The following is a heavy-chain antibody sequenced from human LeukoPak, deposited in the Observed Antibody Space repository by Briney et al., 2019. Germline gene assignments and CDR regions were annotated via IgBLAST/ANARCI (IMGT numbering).Heavy chain of an antibody. V-gene: IGHV1-69*13. D-gene: IGHD6-19*01. CDR2: IIPIFGTA. CDR3: ARDLSGSGWEYYFDY. CDR1: GGTFSSYA. Sequence: SVQVSCTASGGTFSSYAISWVRQAPGQALQWMGGIIPIFGTANYAQKFQGRVTITADESTSTAYMELSSLRSEDTAVYYCARDLSGSGWEYYFDYWGQGTLVTVSS. J-gene: IGHJ4*02.